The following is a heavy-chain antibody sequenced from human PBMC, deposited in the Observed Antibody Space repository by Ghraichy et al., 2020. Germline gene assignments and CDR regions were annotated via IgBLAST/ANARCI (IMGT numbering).Heavy chain of an antibody. Sequence: SETLSLTCTVSGGSVSSGSYYWSWIRQPPGKGLEWIGYIYYSGSTNYNPSLKSRVTISVDTSKNQFSLKLSSVTAADTAVYYCARDWVDIVVVPAARDYYYYYGMDVWGQGTTVTVSS. CDR2: IYYSGST. D-gene: IGHD2-2*01. J-gene: IGHJ6*02. V-gene: IGHV4-61*01. CDR1: GGSVSSGSYY. CDR3: ARDWVDIVVVPAARDYYYYYGMDV.